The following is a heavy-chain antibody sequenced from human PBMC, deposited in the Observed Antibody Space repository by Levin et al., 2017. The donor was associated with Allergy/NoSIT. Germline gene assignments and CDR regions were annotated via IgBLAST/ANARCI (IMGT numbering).Heavy chain of an antibody. Sequence: GESLKISCSASGFTFSYYAFHWVRQAPGKGLEWLAFILVDGSDDFYTDSVRGRFRISRDNAKNTLYLQMNSLRPEDTAVYFCARNAFDRYYDISGYLFWGQGAQVTVS. CDR1: GFTFSYYA. CDR2: ILVDGSDD. D-gene: IGHD3-9*01. J-gene: IGHJ4*02. V-gene: IGHV3-30*10. CDR3: ARNAFDRYYDISGYLF.